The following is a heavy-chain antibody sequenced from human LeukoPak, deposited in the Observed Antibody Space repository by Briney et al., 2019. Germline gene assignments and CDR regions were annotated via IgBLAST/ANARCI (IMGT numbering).Heavy chain of an antibody. J-gene: IGHJ4*02. CDR3: AKDRQWLGSFDY. CDR2: IRYDGSNK. Sequence: GGSLRLSCAASGFTFSSYGMHWVRQAPGKGLEWVAFIRYDGSNKYYADSVKGRFTISRDNSKTTLYLQMNSLRAEDTAVYYCAKDRQWLGSFDYWGQGTLVTVSS. D-gene: IGHD6-19*01. CDR1: GFTFSSYG. V-gene: IGHV3-30*02.